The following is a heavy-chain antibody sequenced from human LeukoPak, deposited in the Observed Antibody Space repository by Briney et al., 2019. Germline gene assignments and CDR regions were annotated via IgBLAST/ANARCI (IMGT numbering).Heavy chain of an antibody. J-gene: IGHJ4*02. D-gene: IGHD7-27*01. V-gene: IGHV3-30-3*02. CDR3: AKSWGKRVAFDY. Sequence: GGSLRLSCAASGFTFSSYAMHLVRQAPGKGREGGAVISYGGSKKYYAGSVKGGFTITRDNSNNKLYLQMNSLRAEDTAVYYCAKSWGKRVAFDYWGQGTLVTVSS. CDR2: ISYGGSKK. CDR1: GFTFSSYA.